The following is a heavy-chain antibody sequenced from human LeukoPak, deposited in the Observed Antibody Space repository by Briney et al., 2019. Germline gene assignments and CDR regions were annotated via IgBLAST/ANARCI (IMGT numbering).Heavy chain of an antibody. Sequence: TGGSLRLSCAASGFTFSSYGMHWVRQAPGKGLEWVAVISYDGSNKYYVDSVKGRFTISRDNSKNTLYLQMSSLRAEDTAVYYCAKDQLWGDYYDTSGYPTCDYWGQGTLVTVSS. V-gene: IGHV3-30*18. CDR2: ISYDGSNK. D-gene: IGHD3-22*01. CDR1: GFTFSSYG. J-gene: IGHJ4*02. CDR3: AKDQLWGDYYDTSGYPTCDY.